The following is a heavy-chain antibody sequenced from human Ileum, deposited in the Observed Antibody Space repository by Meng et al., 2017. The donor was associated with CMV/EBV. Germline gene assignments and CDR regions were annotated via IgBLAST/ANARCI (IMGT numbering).Heavy chain of an antibody. CDR3: ARDRLASFDY. Sequence: LSRTCTVCGGSIRNYCWSWIRKPTGKGLEWIGYIYYSRRSNYNTSLKSRITISVDTSKNQFSLKLGSETAADTAVYYCARDRLASFDYWGQGTLVTVSS. CDR1: GGSIRNYC. V-gene: IGHV4-59*01. CDR2: IYYSRRS. D-gene: IGHD6-19*01. J-gene: IGHJ4*02.